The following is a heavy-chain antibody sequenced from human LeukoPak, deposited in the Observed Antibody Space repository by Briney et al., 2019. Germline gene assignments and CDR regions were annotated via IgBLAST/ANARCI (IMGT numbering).Heavy chain of an antibody. CDR2: IYYSGST. D-gene: IGHD6-6*01. V-gene: IGHV4-59*08. CDR1: GGSISSYY. CDR3: ARQPYSSSTPFDY. J-gene: IGHJ4*02. Sequence: TSETLSLTCTVSGGSISSYYWSWIRQPPGKGLEWIGYIYYSGSTNYNPSLKSRVTISVDTSKNQFSLKLSSVTAADTAVYYCARQPYSSSTPFDYWGQGTLVTVSS.